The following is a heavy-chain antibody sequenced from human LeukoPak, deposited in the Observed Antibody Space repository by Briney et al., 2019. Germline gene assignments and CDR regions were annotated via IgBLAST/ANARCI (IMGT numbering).Heavy chain of an antibody. CDR2: IYYSSNT. D-gene: IGHD3-22*01. CDR1: GDSINRSSNY. J-gene: IGHJ4*02. V-gene: IGHV4-39*01. CDR3: ATVPLYKMARSNYYYGLTCFDY. Sequence: SETLSLTCTVSGDSINRSSNYWVWIRPPPGKGLEWIGSIYYSSNTYYNPSLKIRVTMAVDTSKYQFSLRRRSVTAADTAVYYCATVPLYKMARSNYYYGLTCFDYWGQGTLVTVSS.